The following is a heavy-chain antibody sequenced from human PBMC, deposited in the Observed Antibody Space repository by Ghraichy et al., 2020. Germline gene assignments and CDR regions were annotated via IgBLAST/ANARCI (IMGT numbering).Heavy chain of an antibody. CDR1: GFTFSSYW. CDR2: IKEDGSEK. Sequence: GESLNISCAASGFTFSSYWMSWVRQAPGKGLEWVANIKEDGSEKYYVDSVRGRFTISRDNAKNSLYLQMNSLRAEDTAVYYCASPEAYDSGGYYPFDYWGQGTLVTVSS. J-gene: IGHJ4*02. CDR3: ASPEAYDSGGYYPFDY. V-gene: IGHV3-7*03. D-gene: IGHD3-22*01.